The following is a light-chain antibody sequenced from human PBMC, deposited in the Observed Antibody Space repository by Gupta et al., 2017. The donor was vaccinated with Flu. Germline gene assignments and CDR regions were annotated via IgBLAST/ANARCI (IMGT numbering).Light chain of an antibody. J-gene: IGKJ4*01. CDR2: GAS. V-gene: IGKV3-20*01. CDR1: QSVSSSY. Sequence: ELVLTQSPGPLSLSPGERATLSCRASQSVSSSYLAWYQQKPGQAPRLLIYGASSRATGIPDRFSGSGYGTDFTLTISRREPEDFAVYYCQQYGSSPPLTFGGGTKVEIK. CDR3: QQYGSSPPLT.